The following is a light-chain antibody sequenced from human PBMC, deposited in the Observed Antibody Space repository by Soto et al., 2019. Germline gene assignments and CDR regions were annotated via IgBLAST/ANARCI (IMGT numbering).Light chain of an antibody. V-gene: IGKV1-39*01. CDR2: GAS. J-gene: IGKJ5*01. CDR1: QDISNY. Sequence: DIQMTQSPSSLSASVGDRVTITFQASQDISNYLNWYQQKPGKAPKLLIYGASTLQSGVPSRFSGSGSGTDYTLTISSLQPEDFATYYSQPSYRPPTFGQRTRLAIK. CDR3: QPSYRPPT.